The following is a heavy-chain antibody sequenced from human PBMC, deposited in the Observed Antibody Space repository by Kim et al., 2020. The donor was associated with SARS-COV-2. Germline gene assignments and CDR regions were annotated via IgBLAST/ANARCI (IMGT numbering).Heavy chain of an antibody. Sequence: GGSLRLSCAASGFTFSSYGMHWVRQAPGKGLEWVAVISYDGSNKYYADSVKGRFTISRDNSKNTLYLQMNSLRAEDTAVYYCAKDLNDFWSGYYTGRVGFDYWGQGTLVTVSS. V-gene: IGHV3-30*18. CDR1: GFTFSSYG. D-gene: IGHD3-3*01. CDR2: ISYDGSNK. J-gene: IGHJ4*02. CDR3: AKDLNDFWSGYYTGRVGFDY.